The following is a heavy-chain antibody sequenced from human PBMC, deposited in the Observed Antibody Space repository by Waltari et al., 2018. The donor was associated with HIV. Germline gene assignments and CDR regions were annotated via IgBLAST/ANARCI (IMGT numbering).Heavy chain of an antibody. J-gene: IGHJ6*02. V-gene: IGHV3-73*01. CDR2: NRSKADRYET. CDR1: GFIFTASD. Sequence: EVLLVESGGGVVQPGGSLKLSCAASGFIFTASDIHWVRQAAGKGLEWIGRNRSKADRYETGYAASVKGRFSISRDDSENKVFLQMNSLKADDSAVYYCTRRAALFRGVVDVDVWGQGTTVTVSS. D-gene: IGHD3-10*01. CDR3: TRRAALFRGVVDVDV.